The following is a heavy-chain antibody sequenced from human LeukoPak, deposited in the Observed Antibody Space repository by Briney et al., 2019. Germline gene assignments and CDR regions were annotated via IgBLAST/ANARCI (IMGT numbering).Heavy chain of an antibody. CDR3: TWFREQLQRTLDH. CDR1: GFPFSTYA. D-gene: IGHD3-10*01. V-gene: IGHV3-23*01. CDR2: ISGSDGGT. J-gene: IGHJ4*02. Sequence: PGGSLRLSCAASGFPFSTYAMSWVRQAPAKGLEWVSFISGSDGGTSYADSVKGRFTISRDNSQNALYLQMNSLRAEDTAVYYCTWFREQLQRTLDHWGQGSLVTVSS.